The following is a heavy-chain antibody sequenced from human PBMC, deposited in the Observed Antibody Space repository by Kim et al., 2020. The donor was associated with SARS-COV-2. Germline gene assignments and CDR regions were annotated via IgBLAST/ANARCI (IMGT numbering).Heavy chain of an antibody. D-gene: IGHD3-10*01. CDR3: AKDEAGEGDY. CDR1: GFTFSNYG. Sequence: GGSLRLSCAASGFTFSNYGMHWVRQAPGKGLEWVAVISYNGNNKYYADTVKGRFTISRDNSKSTVYLQMNTLREEDTAVYYCAKDEAGEGDYWGQGTLVTVSS. V-gene: IGHV3-30*18. J-gene: IGHJ4*02. CDR2: ISYNGNNK.